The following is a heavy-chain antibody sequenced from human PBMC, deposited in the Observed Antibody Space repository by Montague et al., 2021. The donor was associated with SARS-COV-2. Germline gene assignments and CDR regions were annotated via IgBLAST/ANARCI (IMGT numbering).Heavy chain of an antibody. Sequence: SETLSLTCAVYGGSFSGYYWTWIRQPPGKGLEWVGEINDRGSTNYNPSFESRLTMSVDTSKNQFSLRLKSVSAADTAVYCCARGQVTIFGVLIMLPAAGALDIWGQGTMVTVSS. J-gene: IGHJ3*02. CDR2: INDRGST. D-gene: IGHD3-3*01. V-gene: IGHV4-34*01. CDR1: GGSFSGYY. CDR3: ARGQVTIFGVLIMLPAAGALDI.